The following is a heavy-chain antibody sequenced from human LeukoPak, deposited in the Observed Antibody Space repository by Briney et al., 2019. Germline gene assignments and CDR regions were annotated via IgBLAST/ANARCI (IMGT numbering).Heavy chain of an antibody. CDR2: ISSGSSYI. V-gene: IGHV3-21*01. Sequence: GGSLRLSCAASGSTFSRHSMNWVRQAPGKGLEWVSYISSGSSYIYYADSVKGRFTISRDNAENSLYLQMNSLRGEDTVVYYCARGGLNYADASDIWGQGTMVTVSS. CDR1: GSTFSRHS. D-gene: IGHD4-11*01. CDR3: ARGGLNYADASDI. J-gene: IGHJ3*02.